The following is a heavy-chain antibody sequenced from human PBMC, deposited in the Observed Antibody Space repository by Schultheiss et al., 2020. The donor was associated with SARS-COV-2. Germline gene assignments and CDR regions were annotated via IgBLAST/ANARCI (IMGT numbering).Heavy chain of an antibody. J-gene: IGHJ4*02. D-gene: IGHD1-26*01. CDR2: ISSSSSYI. Sequence: GGSLRLSCAASGFTFSSYAMSWVRQAPGKGLEWVSSISSSSSYIYYADSVKGRFTISRDNAKNSLYLQMNSLRAEDTAVYYCARDLRRRKWEPHRADANDYWGQGTLVTVSS. V-gene: IGHV3-21*01. CDR1: GFTFSSYA. CDR3: ARDLRRRKWEPHRADANDY.